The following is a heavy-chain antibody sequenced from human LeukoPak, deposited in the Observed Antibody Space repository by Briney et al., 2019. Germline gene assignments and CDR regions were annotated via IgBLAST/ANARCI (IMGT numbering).Heavy chain of an antibody. Sequence: ASVKVSCTASGGTFSSYAISWVRQAPGQGLEWMGWINPNSGGTNYAQKFQGWVTMTRDTSISTAYMELSRLRSDDTAVYYCARAGYYFDYWGQGTLVTVSS. V-gene: IGHV1-2*04. J-gene: IGHJ4*02. CDR1: GGTFSSYA. CDR2: INPNSGGT. CDR3: ARAGYYFDY. D-gene: IGHD7-27*01.